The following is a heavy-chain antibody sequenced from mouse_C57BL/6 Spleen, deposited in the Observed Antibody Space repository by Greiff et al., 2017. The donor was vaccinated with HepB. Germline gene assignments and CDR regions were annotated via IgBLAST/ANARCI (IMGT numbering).Heavy chain of an antibody. CDR3: ARFYGSPDYYAMDY. D-gene: IGHD1-1*01. CDR2: IYPRDGST. Sequence: VKLVESDAELVKPGASVKISCKVSGYTFTDHTIHWMKQRPEQGLEWIGYIYPRDGSTKYNEKFKGKATLTADKSSSTAYMQLNSLTSEDSAVYFCARFYGSPDYYAMDYWGQGTSVTVSS. CDR1: GYTFTDHT. J-gene: IGHJ4*01. V-gene: IGHV1-78*01.